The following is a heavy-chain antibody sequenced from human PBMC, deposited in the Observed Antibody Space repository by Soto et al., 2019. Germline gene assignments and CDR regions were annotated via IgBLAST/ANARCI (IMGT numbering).Heavy chain of an antibody. CDR3: AKGGRQWLVTSDFNY. J-gene: IGHJ4*02. Sequence: VQLVESGGGVVQPGRSLRLSCAASGFTFSDYAMHWVRQAPGKGLEWVAVVSHDGRNTHYADSVKGRFSISRDSSKNTCSLEMTSLRAEDTAVYYCAKGGRQWLVTSDFNYWVQGALVTVSS. CDR1: GFTFSDYA. CDR2: VSHDGRNT. D-gene: IGHD6-19*01. V-gene: IGHV3-30*18.